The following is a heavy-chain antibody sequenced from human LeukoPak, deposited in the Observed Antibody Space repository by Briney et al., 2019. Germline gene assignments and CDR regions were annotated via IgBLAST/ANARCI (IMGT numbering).Heavy chain of an antibody. J-gene: IGHJ6*02. Sequence: GGSLRLSCAASGFTFSSYWMSWVRQAPGKGLEWVANINIDGSEKFYVDSVKGRFTISRDNAKNTLHLQMNSLRVEDTAVFYCARDRYYGMDVWGQGTTVTVSS. CDR2: INIDGSEK. CDR3: ARDRYYGMDV. V-gene: IGHV3-7*01. CDR1: GFTFSSYW.